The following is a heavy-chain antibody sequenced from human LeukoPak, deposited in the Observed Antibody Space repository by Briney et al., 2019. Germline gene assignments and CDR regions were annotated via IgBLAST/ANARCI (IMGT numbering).Heavy chain of an antibody. D-gene: IGHD3-10*01. Sequence: ASVKVSCKASGYTFTGYYMHWVRQAPGQGLEWMGWINPDSGGTIYAQNFQGRVTMTRDTSISTAYMELSSLRSDDTAVYYCARDLGDTYGSVGDFDYWGQGTLDTVSS. CDR1: GYTFTGYY. V-gene: IGHV1-2*02. CDR3: ARDLGDTYGSVGDFDY. CDR2: INPDSGGT. J-gene: IGHJ4*02.